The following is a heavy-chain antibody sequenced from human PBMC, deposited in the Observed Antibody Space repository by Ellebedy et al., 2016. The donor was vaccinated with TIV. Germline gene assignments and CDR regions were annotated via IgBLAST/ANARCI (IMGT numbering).Heavy chain of an antibody. Sequence: PGGSLRLSCAASGFTFSSYSMNWVRQAPGKGLEWVSYINSRDSSISYADSVKGRFTISRDNAKNSLYLQMNSLRAEDTAVYYCARDTMIWIFDYWGQGTLVTVSS. CDR1: GFTFSSYS. CDR2: INSRDSSI. D-gene: IGHD3-22*01. V-gene: IGHV3-48*01. CDR3: ARDTMIWIFDY. J-gene: IGHJ4*02.